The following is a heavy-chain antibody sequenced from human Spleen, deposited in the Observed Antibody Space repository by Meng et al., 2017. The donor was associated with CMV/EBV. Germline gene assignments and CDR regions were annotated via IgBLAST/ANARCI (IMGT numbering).Heavy chain of an antibody. J-gene: IGHJ4*02. V-gene: IGHV4-61*01. CDR2: IYYSGST. D-gene: IGHD1-7*01. CDR3: AREAITGTVDY. CDR1: GGSVSSDSHY. Sequence: SETLSLTCTVSGGSVSSDSHYWSWIRQPPGKGLEWIGYIYYSGSTNYNPSLKSRVTISVDTSKNQFSLKLSSVTAADTAVYYCAREAITGTVDYWGQGTLVTVSS.